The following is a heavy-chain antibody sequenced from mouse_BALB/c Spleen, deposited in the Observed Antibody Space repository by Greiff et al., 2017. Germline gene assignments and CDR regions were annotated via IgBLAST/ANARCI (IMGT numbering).Heavy chain of an antibody. V-gene: IGHV1-18*01. Sequence: EVQLQQSGPELVKPGASVKIPCKASGYTFTDYNMDWVKQSHGKSLEWIGDINPNNGGTIYNQKFKGKATLTVDKSSSTAYMELRSLTSEDTAVYYCALTTVGYWYFDVWGAGTTVTVSS. D-gene: IGHD1-1*01. J-gene: IGHJ1*01. CDR2: INPNNGGT. CDR3: ALTTVGYWYFDV. CDR1: GYTFTDYN.